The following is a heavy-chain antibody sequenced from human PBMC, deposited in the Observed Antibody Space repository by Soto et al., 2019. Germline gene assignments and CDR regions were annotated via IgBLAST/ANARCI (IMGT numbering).Heavy chain of an antibody. CDR3: AKDRRDGEYNSVYDF. CDR2: MSFDGTYK. D-gene: IGHD4-17*01. CDR1: GFRFSDYG. V-gene: IGHV3-30*18. J-gene: IGHJ4*02. Sequence: QVQLAESGGGVVQPGRFLRLSCIGSGFRFSDYGMHWVRQAPGKGLEWVAMMSFDGTYKYSADSVKGRFIISRDNSKNTLFLQMNSLRAGDTAVYYCAKDRRDGEYNSVYDFWGQGTLVTVSS.